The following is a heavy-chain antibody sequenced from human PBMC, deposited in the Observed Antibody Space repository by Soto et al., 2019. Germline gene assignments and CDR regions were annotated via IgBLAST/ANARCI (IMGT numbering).Heavy chain of an antibody. J-gene: IGHJ5*02. Sequence: SETLSLTCAVSGYSISSGYSWSWIRQPPGKGLEWIGYIYHSGSTYYNPSLKSRVTISVDRSKNQFSLKLSSVTAADTAVYYCARGGNYDFWSGFGDINWFDPWGQGTLVTVSS. CDR3: ARGGNYDFWSGFGDINWFDP. CDR1: GYSISSGYS. D-gene: IGHD3-3*01. V-gene: IGHV4-30-2*01. CDR2: IYHSGST.